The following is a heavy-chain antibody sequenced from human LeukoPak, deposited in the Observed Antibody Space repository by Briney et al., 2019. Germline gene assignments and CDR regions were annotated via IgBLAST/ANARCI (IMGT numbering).Heavy chain of an antibody. CDR2: IYHNGNT. V-gene: IGHV4-4*02. CDR3: ARGYYYYMDV. J-gene: IGHJ6*03. CDR1: GASISSSNW. Sequence: PSETLSLTCAVSGASISSSNWWNWVRQPPGKGLEWIGEIYHNGNTNYNPSLKSRVTISVDTSKNQFSLKLSSVTAADMAVYYCARGYYYYMDVWGKGTTVTVSS.